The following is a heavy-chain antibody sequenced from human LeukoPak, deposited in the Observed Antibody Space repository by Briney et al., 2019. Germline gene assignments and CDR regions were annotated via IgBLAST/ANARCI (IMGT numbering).Heavy chain of an antibody. D-gene: IGHD1-26*01. Sequence: GGSLRLSCAASGFTFSSYAMHWVRQAPGKGLEWVAVISYDGSNKYYADSVKGRFTISRDNSKNTLYLQMNSLRAEDSAVYYCARLAYSGSYLLSAFDIWGQGTMVTVSS. CDR3: ARLAYSGSYLLSAFDI. CDR1: GFTFSSYA. CDR2: ISYDGSNK. V-gene: IGHV3-30-3*01. J-gene: IGHJ3*02.